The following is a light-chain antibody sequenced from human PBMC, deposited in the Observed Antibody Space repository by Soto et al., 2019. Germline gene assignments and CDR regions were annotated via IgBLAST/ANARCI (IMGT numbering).Light chain of an antibody. V-gene: IGKV3-11*01. CDR3: HQRINWPLT. J-gene: IGKJ4*01. Sequence: ELVLTQSPATLSLSPGGSATLSCRASQSVSKYLAWYQQKPGQALRLLIYDASKRAAGIPARFSGSGSGTDLTLTISSLEPEDFAVYFCHQRINWPLTFGGGTKLEIK. CDR1: QSVSKY. CDR2: DAS.